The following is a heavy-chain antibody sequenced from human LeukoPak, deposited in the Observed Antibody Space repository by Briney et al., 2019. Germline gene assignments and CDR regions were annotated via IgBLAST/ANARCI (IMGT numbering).Heavy chain of an antibody. CDR3: ARSYYYDSSHTVDY. CDR2: ISYDGSNK. J-gene: IGHJ4*02. Sequence: GRSLRLSCAASGFTFSSYGMHWVRQAPGKGLEWVAAISYDGSNKYYADSVKGRFTISRDNSKNTLYLQMNSLRAEDTAVYYCARSYYYDSSHTVDYWGQGTLVTVSS. D-gene: IGHD3-22*01. CDR1: GFTFSSYG. V-gene: IGHV3-30*03.